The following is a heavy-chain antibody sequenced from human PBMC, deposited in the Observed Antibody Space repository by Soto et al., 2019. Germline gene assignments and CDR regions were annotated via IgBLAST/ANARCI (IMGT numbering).Heavy chain of an antibody. J-gene: IGHJ3*02. V-gene: IGHV4-34*01. D-gene: IGHD1-26*01. Sequence: QVQLQQWGAGLLKPSETLSLTCAVYGGSFSGYYWSWIRQPPGKGLEWIGEINHSGSTDYNPSLKSRVTISVDTSKNQFSRKLSSVTAADTAVYYCARGSGRIWGQGTMVTVSS. CDR2: INHSGST. CDR3: ARGSGRI. CDR1: GGSFSGYY.